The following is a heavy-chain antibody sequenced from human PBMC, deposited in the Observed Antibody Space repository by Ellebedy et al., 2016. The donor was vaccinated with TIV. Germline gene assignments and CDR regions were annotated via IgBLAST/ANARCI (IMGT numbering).Heavy chain of an antibody. CDR3: ARKYITVIRRWVFDI. V-gene: IGHV4-39*01. CDR2: INYSGNT. Sequence: MPSETLSLTCIVSGDSISSRNYYWVWIRQPPGKGLEWIGSINYSGNTYYSPSLKSRVTLSVDTSKSQFSLRLSSVTAADTAMYYCARKYITVIRRWVFDIWGQGTMVTVSS. D-gene: IGHD3-10*01. J-gene: IGHJ3*02. CDR1: GDSISSRNYY.